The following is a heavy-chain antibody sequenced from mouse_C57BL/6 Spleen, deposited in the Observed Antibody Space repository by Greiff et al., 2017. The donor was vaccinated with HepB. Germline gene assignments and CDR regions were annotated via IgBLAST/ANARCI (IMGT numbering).Heavy chain of an antibody. CDR1: GYTFTSYW. CDR2: IDPSDSYT. J-gene: IGHJ3*01. V-gene: IGHV1-69*01. CDR3: ASYDYAFAY. D-gene: IGHD2-4*01. Sequence: QVQLKQPGAELVMPGASVKLSCKASGYTFTSYWMHWVKQRPGQGLEWIGEIDPSDSYTNYNQKFKGKSTLTVDKSSSTAYMQLSSLTSEDSAVYYCASYDYAFAYWGQGTLVTVSA.